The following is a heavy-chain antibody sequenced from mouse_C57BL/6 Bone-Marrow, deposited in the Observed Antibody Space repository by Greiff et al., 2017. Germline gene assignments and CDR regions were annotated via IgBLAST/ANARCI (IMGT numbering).Heavy chain of an antibody. D-gene: IGHD2-1*01. CDR1: GFTFSSYG. Sequence: EVKLMESGGDLVKPGGSLKLSCAASGFTFSSYGMSWVRQTPDKRLEWVATISSGGSYTYYPDSVKGRFTISRDNAKNTLYLQMSSLKSEDTAMYYCARHDGNYEFAFWGPGTLVTVSA. V-gene: IGHV5-6*01. CDR3: ARHDGNYEFAF. CDR2: ISSGGSYT. J-gene: IGHJ3*01.